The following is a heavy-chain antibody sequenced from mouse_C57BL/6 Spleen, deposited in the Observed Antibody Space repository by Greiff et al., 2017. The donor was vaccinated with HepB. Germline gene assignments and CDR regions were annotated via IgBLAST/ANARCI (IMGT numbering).Heavy chain of an antibody. CDR1: GFTFSSYA. D-gene: IGHD2-4*01. J-gene: IGHJ4*01. CDR3: ARDLYYDYDGRDYYAMDY. Sequence: EVKVVESGGGLVKPGGSLKLSCAASGFTFSSYAMSWVRQTPEKRLEWVATISDGGSYTYYPDNVKGRFTISRDNAKNNLYLQMSHLKSEDTAMYYCARDLYYDYDGRDYYAMDYWGQGTSVTVSS. V-gene: IGHV5-4*01. CDR2: ISDGGSYT.